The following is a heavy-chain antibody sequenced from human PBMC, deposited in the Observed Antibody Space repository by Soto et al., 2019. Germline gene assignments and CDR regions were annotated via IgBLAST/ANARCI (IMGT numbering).Heavy chain of an antibody. CDR3: GCTKCGGRSCYSWYLDY. Sequence: PSETLSLPCTVSPGSITTGGYYWSWIRQLSGKGLEWIGHRYYSESTYYNPSLKSRVSISLDSSKNRFCLKLSFVTDAEMDMNYCGCTKCGGRSCYSWYLDYWDQGTPVAAST. CDR2: RYYSEST. CDR1: PGSITTGGYY. J-gene: IGHJ4*02. D-gene: IGHD2-15*01. V-gene: IGHV4-31*03.